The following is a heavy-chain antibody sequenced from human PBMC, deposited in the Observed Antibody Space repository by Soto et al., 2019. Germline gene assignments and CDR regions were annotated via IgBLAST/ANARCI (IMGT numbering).Heavy chain of an antibody. CDR1: GFIFRSYG. J-gene: IGHJ2*01. CDR3: AKATWGYWYFDL. V-gene: IGHV3-23*01. CDR2: ISGSGDSP. D-gene: IGHD7-27*01. Sequence: EVQLLESGGGLVQPGGSLRLSCAASGFIFRSYGMSWVRQAPGKGLDWVSAISGSGDSPYYADSVKGRFTVSRDNSKNTLYLQMTSLRAEDTAVYYCAKATWGYWYFDLWGRGTLVTVSS.